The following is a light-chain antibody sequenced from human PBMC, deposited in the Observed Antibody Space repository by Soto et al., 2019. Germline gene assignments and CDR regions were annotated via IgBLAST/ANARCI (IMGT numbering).Light chain of an antibody. CDR3: SSYAGSSNV. Sequence: QSALTQPPSASGSPGQSVAISCTGTSSDVGGYNYVSWYQQHPGKAPKLMFYEVNKRPSGVADRFSGSKSGNTASLTVSGLQAEDEADYYCSSYAGSSNVFGTGTKLTVL. V-gene: IGLV2-8*01. CDR2: EVN. J-gene: IGLJ1*01. CDR1: SSDVGGYNY.